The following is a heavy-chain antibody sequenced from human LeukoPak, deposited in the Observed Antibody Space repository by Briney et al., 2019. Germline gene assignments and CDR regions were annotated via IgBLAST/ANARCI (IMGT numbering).Heavy chain of an antibody. CDR3: ARASRALDAFDI. J-gene: IGHJ3*02. CDR1: GGSISSSSYY. Sequence: SETLSLTCTVSGGSISSSSYYWGWIRQPPGKGLEWIGSIYYSGSTYYNPSLKSRVTTSVDTSKNQFSLKLSSVTAADTAVYYCARASRALDAFDIWGQGTMVTVSS. V-gene: IGHV4-39*07. CDR2: IYYSGST.